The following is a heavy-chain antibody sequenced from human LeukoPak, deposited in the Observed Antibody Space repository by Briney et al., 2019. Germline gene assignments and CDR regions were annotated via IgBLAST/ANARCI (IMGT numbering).Heavy chain of an antibody. CDR1: GFTFSSYA. J-gene: IGHJ2*01. CDR3: ARGGCSGVSCPFDL. D-gene: IGHD2-15*01. CDR2: ISDSGVTI. Sequence: EPGGSLRLSCAASGFTFSSYAISWVRQAPGKGLEWLSYISDSGVTIYYADSVKGRFTISRDNAKNSLYLQMNSLRDEDTAVYYCARGGCSGVSCPFDLWGRGTLVTVSS. V-gene: IGHV3-48*02.